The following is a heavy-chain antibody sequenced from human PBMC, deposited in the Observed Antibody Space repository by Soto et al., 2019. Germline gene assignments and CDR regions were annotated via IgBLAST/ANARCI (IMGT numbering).Heavy chain of an antibody. CDR2: MNPNSGNT. Sequence: ASVKVSCKASGYTFTSYDINWVRQATGQGLEWMGWMNPNSGNTGYAQKFQGRVTMTRDTSTSTVYMELSSLRSEDTAVYYCARVRDCGGDCYSPGAFDIWGQGTMVTVSS. J-gene: IGHJ3*02. V-gene: IGHV1-8*01. D-gene: IGHD2-21*02. CDR1: GYTFTSYD. CDR3: ARVRDCGGDCYSPGAFDI.